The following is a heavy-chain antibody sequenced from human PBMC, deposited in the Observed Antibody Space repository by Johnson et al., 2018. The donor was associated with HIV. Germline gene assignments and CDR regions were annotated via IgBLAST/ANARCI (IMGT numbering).Heavy chain of an antibody. CDR3: ARGRWLHLGAFDI. CDR2: IWYDGSNK. CDR1: GFTFSSYG. D-gene: IGHD5-24*01. J-gene: IGHJ3*02. V-gene: IGHV3-33*08. Sequence: VQLVESGGGLVQPGGSLRLSCAASGFTFSSYGMNWVRQAPGKGLEWVAVIWYDGSNKYYADSVKGRFTISRDNSKNTLYLQMNSLRAEDTAVYYCARGRWLHLGAFDIWGQGTMVTVSS.